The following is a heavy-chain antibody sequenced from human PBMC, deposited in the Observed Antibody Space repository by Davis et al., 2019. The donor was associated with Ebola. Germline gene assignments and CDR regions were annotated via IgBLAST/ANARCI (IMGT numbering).Heavy chain of an antibody. CDR1: GFTFTSSA. CDR3: ARSDIVVVPAAILHYYYYGMDV. D-gene: IGHD2-2*02. CDR2: IVVGSGNT. Sequence: SVKVSCKASGFTFTSSAVQWVRQARGQRLEWIGWIVVGSGNTNYAQKFQGRVTMTRNTSISTAYMELSSLRSEDTAVYYCARSDIVVVPAAILHYYYYGMDVWGQGTTVTVSS. V-gene: IGHV1-58*01. J-gene: IGHJ6*02.